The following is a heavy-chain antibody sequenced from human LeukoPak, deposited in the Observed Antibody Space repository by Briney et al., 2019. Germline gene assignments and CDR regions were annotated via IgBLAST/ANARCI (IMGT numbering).Heavy chain of an antibody. D-gene: IGHD4-17*01. CDR2: MNPYSGDR. J-gene: IGHJ4*02. CDR1: GYTFTTYH. Sequence: ASVKVSCKTSGYTFTTYHINWVRQATGQGLEWLGWMNPYSGDRGYAQKFQGRLSITRDTSISTAYMELSSLRSDDTAVYFCARTTSLTASGYDYWGQGTLVTVSS. CDR3: ARTTSLTASGYDY. V-gene: IGHV1-8*03.